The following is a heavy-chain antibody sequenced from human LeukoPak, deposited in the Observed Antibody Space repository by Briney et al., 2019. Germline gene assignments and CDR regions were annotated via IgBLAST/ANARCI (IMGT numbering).Heavy chain of an antibody. V-gene: IGHV5-51*01. D-gene: IGHD3-3*01. CDR3: ARQNDFRLDY. J-gene: IGHJ4*02. CDR2: IYPGDSDT. Sequence: GESLKISCKGSGYTFSSYWIGWVRQMPGKGLEWMGIIYPGDSDTRYSPSLQGQVTISVDTSIATAYLQWSSLKASDTAIYYCARQNDFRLDYWGQGTLVTVSS. CDR1: GYTFSSYW.